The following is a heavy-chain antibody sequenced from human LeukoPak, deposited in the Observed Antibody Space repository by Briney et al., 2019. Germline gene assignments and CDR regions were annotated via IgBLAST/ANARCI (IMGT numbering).Heavy chain of an antibody. J-gene: IGHJ5*02. CDR2: ISTSGTTT. CDR1: GFTFSSYS. CDR3: ARGPPLFDP. V-gene: IGHV3-48*01. Sequence: PGRSLRLSCAASGFTFSSYSMNWVRQAPGKGLEWVSYISTSGTTTYYADSVKGRFTISSDNAKSSLYLQMNSLRVEDTAVYYCARGPPLFDPWGQGTLVTVSS.